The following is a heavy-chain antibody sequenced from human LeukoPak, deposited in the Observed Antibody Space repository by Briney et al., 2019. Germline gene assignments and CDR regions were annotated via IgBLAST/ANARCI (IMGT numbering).Heavy chain of an antibody. CDR1: GYTFTSYA. D-gene: IGHD6-13*01. V-gene: IGHV1-3*01. CDR3: ARSLRGYSSSSWGSGTWFDP. CDR2: INAGNGNT. Sequence: VASVKVSFKASGYTFTSYAMHWVRQAPGQRLEWMGWINAGNGNTKYSQKFQGRVTITRDTSASTAYMELSSLRSEDTAVYYCARSLRGYSSSSWGSGTWFDPWGQGTLVTVSS. J-gene: IGHJ5*02.